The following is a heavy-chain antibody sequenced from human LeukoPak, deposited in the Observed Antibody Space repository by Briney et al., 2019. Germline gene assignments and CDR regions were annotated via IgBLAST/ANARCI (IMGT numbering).Heavy chain of an antibody. CDR1: GFTFSSYA. D-gene: IGHD2-21*02. Sequence: PGRSLRLSCAASGFTFSSYAMHWVRQAPGKGLEWVAVISYDGSNKYYADSVKGRFTISRDNSKNTLYLQMNSLRAEDTAVYYCASFLAYCSGDCYSDFDYWGQGTLVTVSS. V-gene: IGHV3-30-3*01. CDR3: ASFLAYCSGDCYSDFDY. CDR2: ISYDGSNK. J-gene: IGHJ4*02.